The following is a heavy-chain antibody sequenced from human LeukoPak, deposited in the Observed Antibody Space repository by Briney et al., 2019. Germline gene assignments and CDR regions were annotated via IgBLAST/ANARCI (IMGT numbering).Heavy chain of an antibody. J-gene: IGHJ3*02. D-gene: IGHD4-17*01. Sequence: PGGSLRLSCAASGFSLSSYGMHWVRRAPGKGLEYVSAISYNGGTTYYANSVKGRFIISRDNSKNALYLQMGSLRADDTAVYYCARVRVDYGDAFDIWGQGTMVTVSS. CDR1: GFSLSSYG. CDR3: ARVRVDYGDAFDI. V-gene: IGHV3-64*01. CDR2: ISYNGGTT.